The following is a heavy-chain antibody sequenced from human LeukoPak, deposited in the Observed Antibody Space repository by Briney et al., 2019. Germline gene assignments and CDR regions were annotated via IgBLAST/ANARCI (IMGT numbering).Heavy chain of an antibody. CDR2: IIPMFGTA. CDR3: ARGLTGTIDY. CDR1: GGTFSSYA. V-gene: IGHV1-69*13. Sequence: SVKVSCKASGGTFSSYAISWVRQAPGQGLEWMGGIIPMFGTANYIQRFQGRVTITADESTSTAYMELSSLRSEDTAVYYCARGLTGTIDYWGQGTLVTVSS. J-gene: IGHJ4*02. D-gene: IGHD1-7*01.